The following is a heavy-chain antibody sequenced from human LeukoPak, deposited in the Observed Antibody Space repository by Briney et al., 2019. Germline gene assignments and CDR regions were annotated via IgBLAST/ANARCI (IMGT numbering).Heavy chain of an antibody. CDR2: IYYSGST. V-gene: IGHV4-59*01. CDR1: GGSISSYY. J-gene: IGHJ4*02. D-gene: IGHD2-21*01. Sequence: SETLSLTCTVSGGSISSYYWSWIRQPPGKGLEWIGYIYYSGSTNYNPSLKSRVTISVDTSKNQFSLKLSSVTAADTAVYYCARVPRPTYRGGDCSVYYYLDYWGQGTLVTVSS. CDR3: ARVPRPTYRGGDCSVYYYLDY.